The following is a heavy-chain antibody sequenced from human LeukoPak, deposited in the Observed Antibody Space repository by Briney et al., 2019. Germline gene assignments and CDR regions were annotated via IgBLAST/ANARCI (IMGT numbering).Heavy chain of an antibody. V-gene: IGHV3-7*01. Sequence: PGGSLRLSCAASGFTFSSYWMSWVRQAPGKGLEWVANIKRDGSEKYYVDSVKGRFTISRDNAKNSLYLQMNSLRAEDTAVYYCAREEEDDSSGYYGYWGQGTLVTVSS. J-gene: IGHJ4*02. CDR3: AREEEDDSSGYYGY. CDR1: GFTFSSYW. D-gene: IGHD3-22*01. CDR2: IKRDGSEK.